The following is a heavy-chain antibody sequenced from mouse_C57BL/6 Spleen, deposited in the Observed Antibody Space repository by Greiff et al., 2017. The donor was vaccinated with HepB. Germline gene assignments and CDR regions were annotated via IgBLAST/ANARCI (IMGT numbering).Heavy chain of an antibody. D-gene: IGHD1-1*01. J-gene: IGHJ2*01. Sequence: QVQLQQPGAELVKPGASVKLSCKASGYTFTSYWMQWVKQRPGQGLEWIGGIDPSDSYTNYNQKFKGKATLTVDTSSSTAYMQLSSLTSEDSAVYYCADYYGNWGQGTTLTVSS. CDR3: ADYYGN. V-gene: IGHV1-50*01. CDR2: IDPSDSYT. CDR1: GYTFTSYW.